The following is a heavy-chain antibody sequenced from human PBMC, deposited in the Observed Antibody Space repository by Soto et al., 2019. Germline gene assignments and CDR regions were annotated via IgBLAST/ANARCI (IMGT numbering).Heavy chain of an antibody. CDR1: RFTFSSYA. D-gene: IGHD2-2*01. CDR3: ARYIPGVCYYGMDV. V-gene: IGHV3-23*04. CDR2: IGESGTPT. Sequence: EVQLVESGGGLVQPGGSLRVSCAASRFTFSSYAMKWVRQTQGKGLEWVSLIGESGTPTYYADSVKGRFTISRDNSGNTLFLEMYSLRSEDTAVYYCARYIPGVCYYGMDVWGQGTTVTVSS. J-gene: IGHJ6*02.